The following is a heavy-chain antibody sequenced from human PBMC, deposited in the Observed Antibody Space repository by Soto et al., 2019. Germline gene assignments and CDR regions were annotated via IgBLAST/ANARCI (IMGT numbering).Heavy chain of an antibody. J-gene: IGHJ4*02. CDR1: GGTFSSYA. D-gene: IGHD2-15*01. V-gene: IGHV1-69*12. CDR3: ARGYCSGGSCYATGQFDY. Sequence: QVQLVQSGAEVKKPGSSVKVSCKASGGTFSSYAISWVRQAPGQGLEWMGGIIPIFGTANYAQKFQGRVTITADESTSTAYMELSSLRSEDTDVYYCARGYCSGGSCYATGQFDYWGQGTLVTVAS. CDR2: IIPIFGTA.